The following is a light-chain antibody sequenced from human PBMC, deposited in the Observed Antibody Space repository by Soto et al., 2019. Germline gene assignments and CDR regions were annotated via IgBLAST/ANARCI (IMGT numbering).Light chain of an antibody. J-gene: IGKJ2*01. CDR3: KQFSS. Sequence: EIVLTQSPGTLSLSPGERATLSCRASQSVSSSYLAWYQRKPGQAPRLLIYGASSRATGIPDRFSGSGSGTDFTLTISRLEPEDFAVYYCKQFSSFGQGTKLDIK. CDR1: QSVSSSY. V-gene: IGKV3-20*01. CDR2: GAS.